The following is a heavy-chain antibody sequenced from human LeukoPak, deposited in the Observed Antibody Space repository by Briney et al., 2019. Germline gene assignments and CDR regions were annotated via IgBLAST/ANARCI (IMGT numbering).Heavy chain of an antibody. CDR1: GCTFTGYY. CDR3: ARVYGDHAQTAFDY. D-gene: IGHD4-17*01. CDR2: INPNSGGT. J-gene: IGHJ4*02. V-gene: IGHV1-2*02. Sequence: ASVKVSCKASGCTFTGYYMHWVRQAPGQGLEWMGWINPNSGGTNYAQKFQGRVTMTRDTSISTAYMELSRLRSDDTAVYYCARVYGDHAQTAFDYWGQGTLVTVSS.